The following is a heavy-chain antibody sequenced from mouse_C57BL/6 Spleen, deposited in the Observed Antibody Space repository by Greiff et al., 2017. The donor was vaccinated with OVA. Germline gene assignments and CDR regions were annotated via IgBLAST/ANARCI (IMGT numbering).Heavy chain of an antibody. J-gene: IGHJ2*01. V-gene: IGHV1-81*01. CDR1: GYTFTSYG. Sequence: QVQLKESGAELARPGASVKLSCKASGYTFTSYGISWVKQRTGQGLEWIGEIYPRSGNTYYNEKFKGKATLTADKSSSTAYMELRSLTSEDSAVYFCARRAVVAKVYFDYWGQGTTLTVSS. CDR3: ARRAVVAKVYFDY. CDR2: IYPRSGNT. D-gene: IGHD1-1*01.